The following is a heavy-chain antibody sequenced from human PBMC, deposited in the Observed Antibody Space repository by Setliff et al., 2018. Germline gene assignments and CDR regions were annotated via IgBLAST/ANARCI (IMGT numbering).Heavy chain of an antibody. Sequence: SETLSLTCTVSGDSISSYYWSWIRQPPGKGLEWIGYIYYSGSTNYNPSLKSRVTMSVATFENHFSLKLNSLTAADTAVYYCARVTNWGLDLRFDPWGQGILVPS. J-gene: IGHJ5*02. D-gene: IGHD7-27*01. CDR1: GDSISSYY. CDR2: IYYSGST. CDR3: ARVTNWGLDLRFDP. V-gene: IGHV4-59*01.